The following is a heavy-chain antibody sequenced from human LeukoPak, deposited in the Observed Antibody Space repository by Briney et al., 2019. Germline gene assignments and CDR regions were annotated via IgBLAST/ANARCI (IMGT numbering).Heavy chain of an antibody. D-gene: IGHD6-13*01. J-gene: IGHJ5*02. CDR1: GGSFSGYY. Sequence: SETLSLTCAVYGGSFSGYYWSWIRQPPGKELEWIGEINHSGSTNYNPSLKSRITISVDTSKNQFSLRLSSVTAADTAVYYCARGRTIAAAVEGFDPWGQGTLVTVSS. V-gene: IGHV4-34*01. CDR2: INHSGST. CDR3: ARGRTIAAAVEGFDP.